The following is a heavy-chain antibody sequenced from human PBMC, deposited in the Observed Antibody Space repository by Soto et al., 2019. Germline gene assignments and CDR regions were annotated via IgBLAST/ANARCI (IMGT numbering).Heavy chain of an antibody. V-gene: IGHV4-59*01. Sequence: PSETLSLTCTASGGTISNYYLTWVRQSPEKGLEWIGYMYYNGNINYNPSLKSRVTISIDTSKNQFSLTLKSVAAADTAVYYCASGGNGLDPWGKGVLVTAPQ. J-gene: IGHJ5*02. CDR2: MYYNGNI. CDR1: GGTISNYY. D-gene: IGHD3-16*01. CDR3: ASGGNGLDP.